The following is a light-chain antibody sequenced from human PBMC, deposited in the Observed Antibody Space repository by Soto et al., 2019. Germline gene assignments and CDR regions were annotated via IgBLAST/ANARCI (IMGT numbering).Light chain of an antibody. J-gene: IGKJ4*01. CDR2: GAS. V-gene: IGKV3-11*01. Sequence: EIVLTQSPATLSLSPGERATLSCRASQSISSHLAWYQQKPGQAPRLLIYGASNRATGIPARFRGSGSGTDFTLTINSLEPEDFAVYYCQQRINWPLTFGGGTKVEIK. CDR1: QSISSH. CDR3: QQRINWPLT.